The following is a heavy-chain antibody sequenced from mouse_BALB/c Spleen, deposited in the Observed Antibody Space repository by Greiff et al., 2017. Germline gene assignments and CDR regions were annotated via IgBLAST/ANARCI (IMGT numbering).Heavy chain of an antibody. V-gene: IGHV2-9*02. CDR1: GFSLTGYG. J-gene: IGHJ1*01. D-gene: IGHD2-1*01. CDR3: ATYGNWYFDV. Sequence: VQVVESGPGLVAPSQSLSITCTVSGFSLTGYGVNWVRQPPGKGLEWLGVIWAGGSTNYNSALMSRLSISKDNSKSQVFLKMNSLQTDDTAMYYCATYGNWYFDVWGAGTTVTVSS. CDR2: IWAGGST.